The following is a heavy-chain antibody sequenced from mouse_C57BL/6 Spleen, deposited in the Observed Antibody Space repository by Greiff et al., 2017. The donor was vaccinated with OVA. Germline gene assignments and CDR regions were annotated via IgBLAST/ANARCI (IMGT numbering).Heavy chain of an antibody. V-gene: IGHV1-76*01. CDR2: IYPGSGNT. CDR3: ARTGSRGGYFDY. CDR1: GYTFTDYY. Sequence: VQLQQSGAELVRPGASVKLSCKASGYTFTDYYINWVKQRPGQGLEWIARIYPGSGNTYYNEKFKGKATLTAEKSSSTAYMQLSSLTSEDSAVYFCARTGSRGGYFDYWGQGTTLTVSS. J-gene: IGHJ2*01. D-gene: IGHD1-1*01.